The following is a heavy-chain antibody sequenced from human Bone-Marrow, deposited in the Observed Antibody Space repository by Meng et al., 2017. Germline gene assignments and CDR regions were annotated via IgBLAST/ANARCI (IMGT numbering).Heavy chain of an antibody. CDR3: ARGPTYYYDSSGYWDY. D-gene: IGHD3-22*01. V-gene: IGHV3-53*01. CDR2: IYSGGST. CDR1: VFTVSSNY. Sequence: GESLKISCAASVFTVSSNYMSWVRQAPGKGLECVSVIYSGGSTYYADSVKGRFTISRDNSKNTLYLQMNSLRAEDTAVYYCARGPTYYYDSSGYWDYWGQGTLVTVSS. J-gene: IGHJ4*02.